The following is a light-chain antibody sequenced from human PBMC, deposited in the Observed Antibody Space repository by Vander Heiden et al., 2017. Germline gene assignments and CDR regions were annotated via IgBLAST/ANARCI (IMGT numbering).Light chain of an antibody. Sequence: SSELTHPPSVSVSPAQTARITCSGDAVPKQYAHWYQQKRGQAPVLAIYKDSGRPSGIPERFSGSSSGTTVTLTISGVQAEDEADYYCQSADSSGTYVVFGGGTKLTVL. CDR1: AVPKQY. V-gene: IGLV3-25*03. CDR3: QSADSSGTYVV. CDR2: KDS. J-gene: IGLJ2*01.